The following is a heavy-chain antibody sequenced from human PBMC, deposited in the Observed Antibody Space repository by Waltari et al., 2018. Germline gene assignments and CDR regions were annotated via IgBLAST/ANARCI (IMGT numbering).Heavy chain of an antibody. V-gene: IGHV1-8*03. J-gene: IGHJ4*02. CDR2: INPKTGNT. Sequence: QVQLVQSGAEVKKPGASVTVSCKASGYTFTNYDLNWVRQATGQGLEWMGWINPKTGNTGYSQKFQGRVTITRNTSINTAYMELSSLRSDDTAVYYCARGILRYFDSRYYFDYWGQGTLVTVSS. CDR3: ARGILRYFDSRYYFDY. CDR1: GYTFTNYD. D-gene: IGHD3-9*01.